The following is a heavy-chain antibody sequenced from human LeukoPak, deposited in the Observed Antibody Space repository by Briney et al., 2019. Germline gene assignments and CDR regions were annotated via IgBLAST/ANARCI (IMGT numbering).Heavy chain of an antibody. D-gene: IGHD6-19*01. CDR3: ARPRGFTSGWYDAFDI. CDR2: IYHSGST. V-gene: IGHV4-4*02. Sequence: PSGTLSLTCAVSGGPISSSNWWSWVRPPPGKGLEWIGEIYHSGSTNYNPSLKSRVTISVDTSKNQFSLKLSSVTAADTAVYYCARPRGFTSGWYDAFDIWGQGTMVTVSS. J-gene: IGHJ3*02. CDR1: GGPISSSNW.